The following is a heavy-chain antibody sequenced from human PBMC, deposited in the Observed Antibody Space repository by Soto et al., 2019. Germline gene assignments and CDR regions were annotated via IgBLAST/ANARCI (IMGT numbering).Heavy chain of an antibody. CDR1: GFTFSSYA. J-gene: IGHJ5*02. CDR2: ISGSGGST. V-gene: IGHV3-23*01. D-gene: IGHD3-10*01. Sequence: GGSLRLSCAASGFTFSSYAMSWVRQAPGKGLEWVSAISGSGGSTYYADSVKGRFTISRDNSKNTLNLQMNSLRAEDTAVYYCAKDTYEKVRSAWFDPWGQGTLVTVSS. CDR3: AKDTYEKVRSAWFDP.